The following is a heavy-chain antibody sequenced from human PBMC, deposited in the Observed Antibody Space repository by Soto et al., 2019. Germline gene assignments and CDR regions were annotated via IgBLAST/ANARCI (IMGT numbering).Heavy chain of an antibody. D-gene: IGHD6-13*01. CDR1: GYTFTSYG. Sequence: QVQLVQSGAEVKKPGASVKVSCKASGYTFTSYGISWVRQAPGQGLEWMGWISAYNGNTNYAQKRQGRVTXTXXTATSTAYMEVRSLRSDDTAVYYCARDVAAGNCDYWGQGTLVTVSS. CDR3: ARDVAAGNCDY. CDR2: ISAYNGNT. V-gene: IGHV1-18*01. J-gene: IGHJ4*02.